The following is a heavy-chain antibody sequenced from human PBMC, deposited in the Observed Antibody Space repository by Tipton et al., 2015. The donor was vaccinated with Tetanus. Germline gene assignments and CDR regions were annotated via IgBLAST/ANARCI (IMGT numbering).Heavy chain of an antibody. D-gene: IGHD3-16*01. Sequence: SLRLSCAGSGFTFSEFTFSNAWMSWVRQAPGKGLEWIGRIKSQIDGGAIDYAAPMKDRFTLSRDDSKHTVFLRMNNLRTEDTAVYYCTTSGPGASGGDHWGQGTLVTVSA. CDR1: GFTFSEFTFSNAW. J-gene: IGHJ4*02. CDR3: TTSGPGASGGDH. V-gene: IGHV3-15*01. CDR2: IKSQIDGGAI.